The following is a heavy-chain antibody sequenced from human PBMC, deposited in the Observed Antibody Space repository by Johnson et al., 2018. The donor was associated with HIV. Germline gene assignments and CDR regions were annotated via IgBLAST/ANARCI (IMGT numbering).Heavy chain of an antibody. CDR1: GFTFSIYA. CDR3: AKDKAVGATHYFAFDI. Sequence: VQLVESGGGLVQPGGSLRLSCAVSGFTFSIYAMSWVRQAPGKGLEWVSTISASGGSTYSADSVKGRFTISRDNSKDTLYLQMNSLRAEDTAVYYCAKDKAVGATHYFAFDIWGQGTMVTVSS. CDR2: ISASGGST. J-gene: IGHJ3*02. D-gene: IGHD1-26*01. V-gene: IGHV3-23*04.